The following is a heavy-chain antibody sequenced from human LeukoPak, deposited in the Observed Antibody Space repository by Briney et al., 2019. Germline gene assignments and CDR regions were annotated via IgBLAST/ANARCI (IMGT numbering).Heavy chain of an antibody. J-gene: IGHJ6*03. CDR3: ARDGPAMATIDYYYYYMDV. Sequence: ASVKVSCKASGYTFTSYYIHWVRQAPGQGLEWMGLINPSGGSTNYAQKFQGRVTMTRDTSTSTVYMELSSLRSEDTAVYYCARDGPAMATIDYYYYYMDVWGKGTTVTVSS. D-gene: IGHD5-24*01. V-gene: IGHV1-46*01. CDR2: INPSGGST. CDR1: GYTFTSYY.